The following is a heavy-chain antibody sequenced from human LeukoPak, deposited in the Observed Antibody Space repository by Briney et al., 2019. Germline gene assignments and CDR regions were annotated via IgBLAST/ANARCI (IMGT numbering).Heavy chain of an antibody. CDR3: AKGADYFDY. V-gene: IGHV3-48*01. Sequence: GGSLRLSCAASGFTFSSYAMSWVRQAPGKGLEWVSYISSSSSTIYYADSVKGRFTISRDNAKNSLYLQMNSLRAEDTAVYYCAKGADYFDYWGQGTLVTVSS. CDR1: GFTFSSYA. J-gene: IGHJ4*02. CDR2: ISSSSSTI.